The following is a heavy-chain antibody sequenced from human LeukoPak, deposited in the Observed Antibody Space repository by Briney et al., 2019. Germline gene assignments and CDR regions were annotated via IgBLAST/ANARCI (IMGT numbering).Heavy chain of an antibody. CDR3: ARDTWGPHYYYYMDV. CDR1: GGTFSSYA. D-gene: IGHD3-16*01. V-gene: IGHV1-69*06. Sequence: GASVKVSCKASGGTFSSYAISWVRQAPGQGLEWMGGIIPIFGTANYAQKFQGRVTITADKSTSTAYMELSSLRSENTAVYYCARDTWGPHYYYYMDVWGKGTTVTVSS. CDR2: IIPIFGTA. J-gene: IGHJ6*03.